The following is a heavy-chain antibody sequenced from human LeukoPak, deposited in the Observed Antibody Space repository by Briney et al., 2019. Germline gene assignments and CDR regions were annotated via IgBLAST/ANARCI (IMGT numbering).Heavy chain of an antibody. CDR2: IIPIFGTA. D-gene: IGHD2-15*01. J-gene: IGHJ6*03. CDR3: ARAGYCSGGSCYYYYYMDV. V-gene: IGHV1-69*05. CDR1: GGTFSSYA. Sequence: SVKVSCKASGGTFSSYAISWVRQAPGQGLEWMGGIIPIFGTANYAQKFQGRVTITTDESTSTAYMELSSLRSEDTAVYYCARAGYCSGGSCYYYYYMDVWGKGTTVTVSS.